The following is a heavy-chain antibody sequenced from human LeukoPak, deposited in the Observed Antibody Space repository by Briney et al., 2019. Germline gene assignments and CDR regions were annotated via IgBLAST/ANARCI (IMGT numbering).Heavy chain of an antibody. CDR2: IYYSGST. D-gene: IGHD3-3*01. Sequence: SQTLSLTCTVSGGSISSGGYYWSWIRQHPGKGLEWIGHIYYSGSTYYNPSLKSRVTISVDTSKNQFSLKLSSVTAADTAVYYCARQGRRITIFGVVMKDFDYWGQGTLVTVSS. V-gene: IGHV4-31*03. J-gene: IGHJ4*02. CDR3: ARQGRRITIFGVVMKDFDY. CDR1: GGSISSGGYY.